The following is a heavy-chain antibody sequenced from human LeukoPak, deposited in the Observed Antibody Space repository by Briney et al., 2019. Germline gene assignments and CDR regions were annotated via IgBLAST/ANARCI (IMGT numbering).Heavy chain of an antibody. V-gene: IGHV4-61*03. CDR2: FYYSGTT. CDR3: ARVVITQGSCFDY. Sequence: SETLSLTCTVSGGSVSSGSYYWSWIRQPPGKGLEWIGYFYYSGTTNYNPSLKSRVTISVETSKNHFSLKLSSVTAADTAVYYCARVVITQGSCFDYWGQGTLVTVSS. CDR1: GGSVSSGSYY. D-gene: IGHD3-22*01. J-gene: IGHJ4*02.